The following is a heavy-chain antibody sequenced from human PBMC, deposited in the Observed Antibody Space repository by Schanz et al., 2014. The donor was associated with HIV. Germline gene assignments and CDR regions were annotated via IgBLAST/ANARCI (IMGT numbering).Heavy chain of an antibody. CDR1: GYTFTSYD. D-gene: IGHD1-26*01. V-gene: IGHV1-8*01. Sequence: QVQLVQSGAEVREPGASVKVSCKASGYTFTSYDINWVRQATGQGLEWMGWMNPSTGNSGYAQMFQVRVTMTRDTSISTAYLEVDSLKSEDTAVYYCARGPKWEGLMDVWGQGTTVTVSS. CDR2: MNPSTGNS. J-gene: IGHJ6*02. CDR3: ARGPKWEGLMDV.